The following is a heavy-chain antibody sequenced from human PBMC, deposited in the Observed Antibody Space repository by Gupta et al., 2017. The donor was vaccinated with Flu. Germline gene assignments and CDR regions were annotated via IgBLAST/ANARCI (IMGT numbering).Heavy chain of an antibody. CDR2: INPSGGST. Sequence: QVQLVQSGAEVKKPGASVKVSCKASGYTFTSYYMHWVRQAPGQGLEWMGIINPSGGSTSYAQKFQGRLTMTRDTSTNTAYMELSGLRSEDTAVYYCASTKPSVAVAGLDYWGQGTLVTVSS. J-gene: IGHJ4*02. D-gene: IGHD6-19*01. V-gene: IGHV1-46*01. CDR3: ASTKPSVAVAGLDY. CDR1: GYTFTSYY.